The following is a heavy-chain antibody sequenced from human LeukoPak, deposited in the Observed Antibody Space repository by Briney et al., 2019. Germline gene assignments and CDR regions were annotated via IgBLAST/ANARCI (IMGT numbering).Heavy chain of an antibody. V-gene: IGHV3-48*02. Sequence: PGGSLRLSCAASGFTFSSYAMSWVRQAPGKGLEWVSYINSSSTTMSYVDSVRGRFTISRENARNSLYLQMNSLRDEDTAVYYCARVGGYHYFYGMDIWGQGTTVTVSS. D-gene: IGHD3-22*01. CDR1: GFTFSSYA. J-gene: IGHJ6*02. CDR2: INSSSTTM. CDR3: ARVGGYHYFYGMDI.